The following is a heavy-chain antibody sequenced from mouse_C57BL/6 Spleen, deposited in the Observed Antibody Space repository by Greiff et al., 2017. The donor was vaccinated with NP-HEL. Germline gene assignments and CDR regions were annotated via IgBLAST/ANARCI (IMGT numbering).Heavy chain of an antibody. Sequence: VQLQQSGAELVKPGASVKLSCKASGYTFTSYWMQWVKQRPGQGLEWIGEIDPSDSYTNYNQKFKGKATLTVDTSSSTAYMQLSSLTSEDSAVYYCAGYGSSSRAWFAYWGQGTLVTVSA. CDR1: GYTFTSYW. CDR2: IDPSDSYT. V-gene: IGHV1-50*01. CDR3: AGYGSSSRAWFAY. D-gene: IGHD1-1*01. J-gene: IGHJ3*01.